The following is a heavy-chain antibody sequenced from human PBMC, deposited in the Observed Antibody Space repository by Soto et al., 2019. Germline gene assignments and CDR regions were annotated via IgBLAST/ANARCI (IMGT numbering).Heavy chain of an antibody. CDR2: INAGNGNT. J-gene: IGHJ4*02. D-gene: IGHD3-3*01. CDR1: GYTFTSYA. V-gene: IGHV1-3*01. Sequence: ASVKVSCKASGYTFTSYAMHWVRQAPGQRLEWMGWINAGNGNTKYSQKFQGRVTITRDTSASTAYMELSSLRSEDTAVYYCARGGGNYDFWSGYYEWGDYWGQGTLVTVSS. CDR3: ARGGGNYDFWSGYYEWGDY.